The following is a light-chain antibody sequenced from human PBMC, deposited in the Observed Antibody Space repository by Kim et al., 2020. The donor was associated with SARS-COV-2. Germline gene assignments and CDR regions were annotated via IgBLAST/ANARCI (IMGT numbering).Light chain of an antibody. Sequence: SYELTQPPSVSVAPGKTARITCGGNNIGSKSVHWYQQKPGQAPVLVIYYDSDRPSGIPERFSGSNSGNTATLTISRVEAGDEADYYCQVWDSSREVFGGG. J-gene: IGLJ3*02. CDR2: YDS. CDR1: NIGSKS. CDR3: QVWDSSREV. V-gene: IGLV3-21*04.